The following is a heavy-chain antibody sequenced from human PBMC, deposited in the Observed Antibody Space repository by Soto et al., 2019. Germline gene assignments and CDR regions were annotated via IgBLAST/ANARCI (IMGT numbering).Heavy chain of an antibody. CDR1: GLTLSNYW. J-gene: IGHJ5*02. CDR2: INSDGITT. V-gene: IGHV3-74*03. D-gene: IGHD2-15*01. CDR3: AKVKGGSGARGDPLDL. Sequence: EVQLVESGGSPVQAGGSLRLSCAASGLTLSNYWMQWVRQGPGKGLVWVAHINSDGITTKYAESVKGRFTISRDDAKNMLYLQMNSLRHDDTAVYYCAKVKGGSGARGDPLDLWGQGILVTVSS.